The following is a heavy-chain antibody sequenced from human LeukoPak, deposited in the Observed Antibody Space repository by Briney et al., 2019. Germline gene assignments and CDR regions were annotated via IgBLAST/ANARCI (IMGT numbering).Heavy chain of an antibody. Sequence: ASVKVSCKASGYTFTGYYMHWVRQAPGQGLEWMGWINTNTGNPTYAQGFTGRFVFSLDTSVSTAYLQISSLKAEDTAVYYCAGDRREGPHYYYYYMDVWGKGTTVTVSS. V-gene: IGHV7-4-1*02. CDR3: AGDRREGPHYYYYYMDV. CDR2: INTNTGNP. CDR1: GYTFTGYY. J-gene: IGHJ6*03.